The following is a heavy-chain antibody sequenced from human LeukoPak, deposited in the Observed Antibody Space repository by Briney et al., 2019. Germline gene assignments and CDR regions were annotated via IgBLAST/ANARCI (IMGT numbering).Heavy chain of an antibody. Sequence: GGSLRLSCAPSVFTFSNAWMNWVRHAPGKGLEWVGRLKSKTDGGTTEYTAPAKGRFTISRDESKNLLYLQMNSLKTEDTAVYYCTTGRRGAVFDYWGQGTLVTVSS. CDR1: VFTFSNAW. J-gene: IGHJ4*02. CDR3: TTGRRGAVFDY. CDR2: LKSKTDGGTT. D-gene: IGHD6-19*01. V-gene: IGHV3-15*01.